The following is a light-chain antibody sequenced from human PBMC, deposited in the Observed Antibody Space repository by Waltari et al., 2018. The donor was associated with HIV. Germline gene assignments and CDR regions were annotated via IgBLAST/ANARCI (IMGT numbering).Light chain of an antibody. CDR1: SSNIGSNY. Sequence: QSVVTQPPSASGTPGQFFTISCSGSSSNIGSNYVYWYQQLPGTAPKLLIYRNNQRPSGVPDRFSGSKSGTSASLAISGLRSEDEADYYCAVWGDSLNSYVFGTGTEVTVL. J-gene: IGLJ1*01. CDR3: AVWGDSLNSYV. CDR2: RNN. V-gene: IGLV1-47*01.